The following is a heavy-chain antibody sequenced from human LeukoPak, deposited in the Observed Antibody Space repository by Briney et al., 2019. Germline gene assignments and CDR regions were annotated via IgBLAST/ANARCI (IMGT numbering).Heavy chain of an antibody. CDR3: TTEGGWELLNFDY. Sequence: GGSLRLSCAASGFTFSNAWMSWVRQAPGKGLEWVGRIKSKTDGGTTDYAAPVKGRFTISRDDSKNTLYLQMNSLKTEDTAVYYCTTEGGWELLNFDYWGQGTLVTVSS. CDR2: IKSKTDGGTT. V-gene: IGHV3-15*01. CDR1: GFTFSNAW. D-gene: IGHD1-26*01. J-gene: IGHJ4*02.